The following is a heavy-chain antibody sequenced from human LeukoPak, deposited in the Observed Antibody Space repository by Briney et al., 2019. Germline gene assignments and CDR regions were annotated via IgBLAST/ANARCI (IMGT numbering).Heavy chain of an antibody. J-gene: IGHJ5*02. V-gene: IGHV1-18*01. D-gene: IGHD5-18*01. CDR1: GYTFPSYG. CDR3: ARVRNSAMVTQINWFDP. CDR2: ISVYNGST. Sequence: ASVKVSCKASGYTFPSYGISWVRQAPGQGLEWMGWISVYNGSTNYAQKFQGRVTMTTDTSTSTAYMELRSLRSDDTAVYYCARVRNSAMVTQINWFDPWGQGTLVTVSS.